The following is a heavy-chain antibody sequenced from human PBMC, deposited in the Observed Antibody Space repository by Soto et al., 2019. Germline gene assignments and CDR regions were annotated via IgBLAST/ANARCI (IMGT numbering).Heavy chain of an antibody. CDR3: AREGDGLSGWFDP. V-gene: IGHV4-39*07. CDR2: IYYSGST. CDR1: GGSISSSSYY. J-gene: IGHJ5*02. Sequence: SETLSLTCTVSGGSISSSSYYWGWIRQPPGKGLEWIGSIYYSGSTYYSPSFQGQVTISADKSISTAYLQWSSLKASDTAMYYCAREGDGLSGWFDPWGQGTLVTVSS. D-gene: IGHD3-16*01.